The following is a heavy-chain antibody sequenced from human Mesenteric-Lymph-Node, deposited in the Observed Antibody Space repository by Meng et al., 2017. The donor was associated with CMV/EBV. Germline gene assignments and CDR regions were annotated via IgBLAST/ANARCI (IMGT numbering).Heavy chain of an antibody. V-gene: IGHV3-30*04. CDR1: GFTFNTYI. D-gene: IGHD3-3*01. CDR2: TSYDGSEK. CDR3: AKDQGDLSRGYYTYGMDV. Sequence: GGSLRLSCAASGFTFNTYIMHWVRQAPGKGLEWVAVTSYDGSEKHHADSVKGRFSISRDNSKNTLYLQMNSLKAEDTAVYYCAKDQGDLSRGYYTYGMDVWGQGTTVTVSS. J-gene: IGHJ6*02.